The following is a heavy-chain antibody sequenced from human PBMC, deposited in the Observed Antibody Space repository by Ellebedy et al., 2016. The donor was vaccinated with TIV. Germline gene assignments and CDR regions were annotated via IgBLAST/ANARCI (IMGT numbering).Heavy chain of an antibody. CDR1: GFTFSGYA. CDR2: INQDGRGT. J-gene: IGHJ4*02. V-gene: IGHV3-48*02. D-gene: IGHD5-12*01. Sequence: GESLKISCAASGFTFSGYALNWVRQAPGKGLEWLSYINQDGRGTLYADSVKGRCTISRDNAKNSLYLQMNRLRDEDTAVYYCALDLGRGYDCSHWGQGTLLTVSS. CDR3: ALDLGRGYDCSH.